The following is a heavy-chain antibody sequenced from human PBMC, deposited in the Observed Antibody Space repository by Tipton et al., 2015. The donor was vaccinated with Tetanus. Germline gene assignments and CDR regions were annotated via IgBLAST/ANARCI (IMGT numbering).Heavy chain of an antibody. D-gene: IGHD2-2*01. V-gene: IGHV4-30-2*01. CDR1: GGSISRGDYS. Sequence: LRLSCTVSGGSISRGDYSWSWIRQPPGKGLEWIGYVFRSGSADYNPSLKSRVNISLDRSENQISLMLTSVTAADTAVYYCARVACSSTSCYSHYFDYWGPGSLVTVSS. CDR3: ARVACSSTSCYSHYFDY. J-gene: IGHJ4*02. CDR2: VFRSGSA.